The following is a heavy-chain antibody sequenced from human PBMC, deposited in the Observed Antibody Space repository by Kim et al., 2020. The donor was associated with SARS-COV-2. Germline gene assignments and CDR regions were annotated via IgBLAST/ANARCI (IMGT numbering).Heavy chain of an antibody. J-gene: IGHJ4*02. Sequence: AHNGNTTYAQKLQGRVTMTTDTSPSTAYMELRSLRSDDTAVYYCARDYIYWGQGTLVTVSS. CDR2: AHNGNT. CDR3: ARDYIY. V-gene: IGHV1-18*01.